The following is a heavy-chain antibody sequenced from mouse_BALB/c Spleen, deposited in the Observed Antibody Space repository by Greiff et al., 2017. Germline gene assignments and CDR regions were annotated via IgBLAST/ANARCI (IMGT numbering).Heavy chain of an antibody. CDR1: GFTFSSYA. CDR2: ISSGGST. D-gene: IGHD1-1*01. V-gene: IGHV5-6-5*01. J-gene: IGHJ2*01. CDR3: ARAYYGSPYFDY. Sequence: EVQRVESGGGLVKPGGSLKLSCAASGFTFSSYAMSWVRQTPEKRLEWVASISSGGSTYYPDSVKGRFTISRDNARNILYLQMSSLRSEDTAMYYCARAYYGSPYFDYWGQGTTLTVSS.